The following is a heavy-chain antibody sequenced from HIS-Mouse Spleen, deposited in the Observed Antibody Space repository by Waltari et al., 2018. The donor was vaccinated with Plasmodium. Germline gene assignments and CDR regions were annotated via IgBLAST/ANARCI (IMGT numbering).Heavy chain of an antibody. D-gene: IGHD6-13*01. CDR3: ASSWYWYFDL. J-gene: IGHJ2*01. CDR1: EFPFSSYW. Sequence: EVQLVVSGGGLVQPGGSLRLSCAASEFPFSSYWMSWVSQAPGKGLEWVANIKQDGSEKYYVDSVKGRFTISRDNAKNSLYLQMNSLRAEDTAVYYCASSWYWYFDLWGRGTLVTVSS. V-gene: IGHV3-7*01. CDR2: IKQDGSEK.